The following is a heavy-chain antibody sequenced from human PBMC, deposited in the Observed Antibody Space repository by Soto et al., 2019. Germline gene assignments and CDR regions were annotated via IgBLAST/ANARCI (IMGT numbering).Heavy chain of an antibody. CDR1: GFMFSAYW. J-gene: IGHJ4*02. D-gene: IGHD5-18*01. Sequence: GGSLRLSCAASGFMFSAYWMSWVRQAPGKGPEWVANIHGDGGKIYYVDSVKGRFTISRDNAKRSLYLQMNSLRAEDTAVYYCARDFYGGYTYGPGDYWGQGALVTVSS. V-gene: IGHV3-7*01. CDR2: IHGDGGKI. CDR3: ARDFYGGYTYGPGDY.